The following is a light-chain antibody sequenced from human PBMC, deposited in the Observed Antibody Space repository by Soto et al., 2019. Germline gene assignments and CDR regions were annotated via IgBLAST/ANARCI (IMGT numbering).Light chain of an antibody. Sequence: EVVMTQSPASLSASPGERVTLSCRASQNIRSSLAWYQQRPGQAPRLLIYDASTRATGIPPRFSGGGSGTEFTVTISSLHSEDFAIYYCQQYDIWPPYTFGHGTKVEF. J-gene: IGKJ2*01. CDR1: QNIRSS. V-gene: IGKV3-15*01. CDR3: QQYDIWPPYT. CDR2: DAS.